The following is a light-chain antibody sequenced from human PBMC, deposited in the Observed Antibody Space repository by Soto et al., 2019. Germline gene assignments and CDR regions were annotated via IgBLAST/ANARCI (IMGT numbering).Light chain of an antibody. Sequence: SVLTQPASVSGSPGQSITISCTGTSSDVGGYNYVSWYQQHPGKAPKFMIYDVSNRPSGVSNRFSGSKSGNTASLTISGLQAEDEADYYCSSYTTSNTRQIAFGTGTKVTVL. V-gene: IGLV2-14*01. CDR2: DVS. CDR3: SSYTTSNTRQIA. J-gene: IGLJ1*01. CDR1: SSDVGGYNY.